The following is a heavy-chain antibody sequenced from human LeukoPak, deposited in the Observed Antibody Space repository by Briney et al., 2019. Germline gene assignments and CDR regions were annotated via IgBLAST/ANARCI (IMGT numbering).Heavy chain of an antibody. CDR3: ARSTIAAQGPTNY. D-gene: IGHD6-13*01. CDR2: INHSGST. J-gene: IGHJ4*02. V-gene: IGHV4-34*01. CDR1: GGSFSGYY. Sequence: PSETLSLTCAVYGGSFSGYYWSWIRQPPGKGLEGIGEINHSGSTNYNPSLKSRVTISVDTSKNQFSLKLSSVTAADTAVYYCARSTIAAQGPTNYWGQGTLVTVSS.